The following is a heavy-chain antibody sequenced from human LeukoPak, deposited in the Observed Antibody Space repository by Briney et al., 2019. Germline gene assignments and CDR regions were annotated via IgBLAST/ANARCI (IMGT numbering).Heavy chain of an antibody. CDR2: ITSSSSYT. CDR3: AKLADQLPMYWYFDL. CDR1: GFTFSSYS. V-gene: IGHV3-21*01. D-gene: IGHD2-2*01. J-gene: IGHJ2*01. Sequence: PGGSLRLSCAGSGFTFSSYSMNWVRQAPGKGLEWVSSITSSSSYTHYADSVKGRFTISRDNSKNTLYLQMNSLRAEDTAVYYCAKLADQLPMYWYFDLWGRGTLVTVSS.